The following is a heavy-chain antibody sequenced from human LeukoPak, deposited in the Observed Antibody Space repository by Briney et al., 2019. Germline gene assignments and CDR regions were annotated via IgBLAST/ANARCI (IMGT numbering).Heavy chain of an antibody. CDR2: INHSGST. J-gene: IGHJ4*02. CDR3: ARVLDYGDFDY. D-gene: IGHD4-17*01. CDR1: GGSFSGYY. V-gene: IGHV4-34*01. Sequence: PSETLSLTCAVYGGSFSGYYWSWIRQPPGKGLEWIGEINHSGSTNYNPSLKSRVTISVDTSKNQFSLKLSSVTAADTAVYYCARVLDYGDFDYWGQGTLVTVSS.